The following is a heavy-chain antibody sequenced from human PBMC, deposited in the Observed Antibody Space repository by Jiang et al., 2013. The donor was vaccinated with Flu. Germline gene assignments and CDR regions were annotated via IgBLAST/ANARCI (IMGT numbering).Heavy chain of an antibody. Sequence: AVSGGSTHHLPPGPGSGSPQGRDVEWIGYISYMGRPTTTPPSKSRVTISVDTSKNQLSLRLSSVTAADTAVYYCASAQGDYSGSYWPGMPYDLWGQGTLVTVSS. D-gene: IGHD1-26*01. V-gene: IGHV4-59*01. J-gene: IGHJ3*01. CDR1: GGSTHHLP. CDR3: ASAQGDYSGSYWPGMPYDL. CDR2: ISYMGRP.